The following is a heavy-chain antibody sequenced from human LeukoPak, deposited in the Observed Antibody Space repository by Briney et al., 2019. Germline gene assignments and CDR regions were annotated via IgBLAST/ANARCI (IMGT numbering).Heavy chain of an antibody. V-gene: IGHV5-51*01. CDR3: ARQSDYNILTGYSSGYYFDS. J-gene: IGHJ4*02. Sequence: PGESLKISCEASGYRFTNYWIGWVRQMPGKGLEWMGIIYTGDSDTRYSPSCQGQVTISADKSSRTAYLQWRSLKASDTAIYYCARQSDYNILTGYSSGYYFDSWGQGTLITVSA. CDR2: IYTGDSDT. CDR1: GYRFTNYW. D-gene: IGHD3-9*01.